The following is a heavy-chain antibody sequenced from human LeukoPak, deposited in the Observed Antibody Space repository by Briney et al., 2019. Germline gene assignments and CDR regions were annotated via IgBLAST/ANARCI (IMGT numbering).Heavy chain of an antibody. D-gene: IGHD4-23*01. J-gene: IGHJ4*02. V-gene: IGHV3-7*01. CDR2: IREDGGHT. CDR1: GFTFSSYE. Sequence: PGGSLRLSCAASGFTFSSYEMNWVRQAPGKGLEWVANIREDGGHTNYVDSVKGRFTISRDNAKNSLFLQMDGLRVDDTAVYFCARDGRGGHNDFWGQGTLITVSS. CDR3: ARDGRGGHNDF.